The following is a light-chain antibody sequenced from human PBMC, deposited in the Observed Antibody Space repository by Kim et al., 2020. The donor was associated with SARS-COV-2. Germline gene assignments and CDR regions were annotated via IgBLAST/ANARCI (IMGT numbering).Light chain of an antibody. J-gene: IGLJ1*01. CDR1: NIESKI. V-gene: IGLV3-21*04. Sequence: SYELTQPPSVSVAPGKTARITCGGDNIESKIVHWYQQRPGQAPVMVIYNDRDRPSGIPERFSGSNSGNSATLTIRRVEAGDEADYYCQVWDNTSDQYVFGIGTKVNVL. CDR3: QVWDNTSDQYV. CDR2: NDR.